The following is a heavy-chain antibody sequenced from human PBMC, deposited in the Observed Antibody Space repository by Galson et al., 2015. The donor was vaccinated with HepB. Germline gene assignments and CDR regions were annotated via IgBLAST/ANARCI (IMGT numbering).Heavy chain of an antibody. V-gene: IGHV3-30-3*01. J-gene: IGHJ5*02. CDR3: AREGGSGGTENWFDP. CDR1: GFTFSSYA. D-gene: IGHD2-15*01. CDR2: ISYDGSNK. Sequence: SLRLSCAASGFTFSSYAMHWVRQAPGKGLEWVAVISYDGSNKYYADSVKGRFTISRDNSKNTLYLQMNSLRAEDTAVYYCAREGGSGGTENWFDPWGQGTLVTVSS.